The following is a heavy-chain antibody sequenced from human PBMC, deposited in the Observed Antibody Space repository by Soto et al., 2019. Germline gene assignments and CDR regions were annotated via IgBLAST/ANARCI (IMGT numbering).Heavy chain of an antibody. CDR2: VSPPFRTS. CDR3: ASVLYYGSGSYSPYGMDV. CDR1: GVSFNNNG. D-gene: IGHD3-10*01. V-gene: IGHV1-69*01. J-gene: IGHJ6*02. Sequence: QVQLVQSGAEVKKPGDSVKVSCKTSGVSFNNNGIGWVRQAPGHGLEWMGGVSPPFRTSNYARKFQGRISITADASTGTVNMEQSSLTSEDTAQYYCASVLYYGSGSYSPYGMDVWGQGTMVTVSS.